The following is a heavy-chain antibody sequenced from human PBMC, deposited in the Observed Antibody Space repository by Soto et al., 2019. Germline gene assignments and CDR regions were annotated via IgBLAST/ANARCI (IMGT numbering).Heavy chain of an antibody. V-gene: IGHV1-3*01. D-gene: IGHD2-21*01. CDR2: LNPGNRNT. J-gene: IGHJ2*01. Sequence: QVQLVQSGAEVKEPGTSVKVSCRASGYTFTNYAIHWVRQAPGQRLEWMGWLNPGNRNTKYPQKFQGRVTITRDTSASTAYMFLSSLRSEDTAVYYCARDQGIPYCGGDCYSDWYFDLWGRGTLVTVSS. CDR1: GYTFTNYA. CDR3: ARDQGIPYCGGDCYSDWYFDL.